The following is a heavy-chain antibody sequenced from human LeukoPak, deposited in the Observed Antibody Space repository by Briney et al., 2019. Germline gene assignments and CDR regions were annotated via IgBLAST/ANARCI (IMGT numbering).Heavy chain of an antibody. J-gene: IGHJ5*02. CDR2: IYYSGST. Sequence: SETLSLTCTVSGDSISSSSLYWGWIRQPPGKGLEWIGNIYYSGSTYYNPSLKSRLTISVDTSWNQFSLKLGSVTAADTAVYYCARHSDGGYCSGASCYENWFDPWGQGALVTVSS. V-gene: IGHV4-39*01. D-gene: IGHD2-15*01. CDR3: ARHSDGGYCSGASCYENWFDP. CDR1: GDSISSSSLY.